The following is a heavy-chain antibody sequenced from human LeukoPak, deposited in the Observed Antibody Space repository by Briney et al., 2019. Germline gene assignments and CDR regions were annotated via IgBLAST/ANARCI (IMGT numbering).Heavy chain of an antibody. CDR2: TYYSGST. CDR1: GGSISSYY. D-gene: IGHD6-19*01. J-gene: IGHJ4*02. CDR3: ARAKAGSFDY. V-gene: IGHV4-59*01. Sequence: SETLSLTCTVSGGSISSYYWSWIRQPPGKGLEWIGYTYYSGSTNYNPSLKSRVTISVDTSKNQFSLKLSSVTAADTAVYYCARAKAGSFDYWGQGTLVTVSS.